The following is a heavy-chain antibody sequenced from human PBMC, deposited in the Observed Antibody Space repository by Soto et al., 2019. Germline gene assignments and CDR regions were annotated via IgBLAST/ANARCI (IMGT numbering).Heavy chain of an antibody. V-gene: IGHV3-23*01. CDR2: ISGSGGST. CDR3: ANLRNIAVSPGYLWY. CDR1: GFTSSSYA. J-gene: IGHJ4*02. D-gene: IGHD6-19*01. Sequence: GSLRLSCAASGFTSSSYAMSWVRQAPGKGLEWVSAISGSGGSTYYADSVKGRFTISRDNSKNTLYLQMNSLRAEDTAVYYCANLRNIAVSPGYLWYWGQGTLVTVSS.